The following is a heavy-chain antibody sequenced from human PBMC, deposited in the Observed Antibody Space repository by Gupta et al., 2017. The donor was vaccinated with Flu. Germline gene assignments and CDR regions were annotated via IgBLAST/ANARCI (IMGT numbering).Heavy chain of an antibody. J-gene: IGHJ6*02. D-gene: IGHD3-10*01. CDR3: TRDHRGVEYYYGMDV. Sequence: VQSGAEVKKPGASVKVSCKTSGYTFTNYGVSWVRQAPGQGLEWMGWISTYNGNTNYAQNLQGRLTMTTDTSTSTVYMELRSLRSDDTAMYYCTRDHRGVEYYYGMDVWGQGTTVTVS. V-gene: IGHV1-18*01. CDR1: GYTFTNYG. CDR2: ISTYNGNT.